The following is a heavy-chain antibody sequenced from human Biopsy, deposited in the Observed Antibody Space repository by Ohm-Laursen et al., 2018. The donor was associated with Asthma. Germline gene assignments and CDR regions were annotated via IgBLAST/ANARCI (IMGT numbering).Heavy chain of an antibody. V-gene: IGHV1-24*01. D-gene: IGHD4-17*01. Sequence: SVKVSCKVSGYSLTDLSMHWVRQAPGQGLVWMGGHDHEEGGTVNAWRFQGRVTMTEDTSTDTAYMELSSLSSDDTAVYYCASDFPKDYVRYNFQFWGQGTLVTVSS. CDR1: GYSLTDLS. CDR3: ASDFPKDYVRYNFQF. J-gene: IGHJ4*02. CDR2: HDHEEGGT.